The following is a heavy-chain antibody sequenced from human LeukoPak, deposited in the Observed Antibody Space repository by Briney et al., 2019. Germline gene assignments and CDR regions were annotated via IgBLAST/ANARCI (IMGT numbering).Heavy chain of an antibody. J-gene: IGHJ4*02. D-gene: IGHD6-19*01. CDR3: ARHGGGWSFDY. CDR2: VSYSGST. Sequence: SETLSLTCTVSGGSISSSRYYWGWIRQPPGKGLEWIGYVSYSGSTNYNPSLKSRVSISVDTSKNQFSLNLRSLTAADTAVYYCARHGGGWSFDYWGQGTLITVSS. V-gene: IGHV4-61*05. CDR1: GGSISSSRYY.